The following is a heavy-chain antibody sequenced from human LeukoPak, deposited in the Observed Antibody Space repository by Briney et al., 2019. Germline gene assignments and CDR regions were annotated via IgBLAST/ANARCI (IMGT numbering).Heavy chain of an antibody. CDR3: ARGGSLGY. V-gene: IGHV3-48*03. CDR1: GFTFSSYE. Sequence: PGGSLRLSCAASGFTFSSYEMNGVRQAPGKGLEWVSKISSSGSAIYYADSVKGRFTISRDNAKSTLYLQMNSLRVEDTAVYYCARGGSLGYWGQGTLVTVSS. CDR2: ISSSGSAI. J-gene: IGHJ4*02. D-gene: IGHD6-19*01.